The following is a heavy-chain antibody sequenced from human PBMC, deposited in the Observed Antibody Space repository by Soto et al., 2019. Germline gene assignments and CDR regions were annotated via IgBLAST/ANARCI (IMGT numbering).Heavy chain of an antibody. J-gene: IGHJ5*02. CDR3: ARAAVSAQGASLCNWFDP. Sequence: QVQLVESGGGVVQPGTSLRLSCVASGFTFTAYGMHWVRQAPGKGLEWVAAISTDGTNKFYVDSVEGRFTLSRDNSKNTYKLQMDSLRPEDTAVYYCARAAVSAQGASLCNWFDPWGQGTLVTVSS. CDR2: ISTDGTNK. CDR1: GFTFTAYG. V-gene: IGHV3-30*03. D-gene: IGHD2-2*01.